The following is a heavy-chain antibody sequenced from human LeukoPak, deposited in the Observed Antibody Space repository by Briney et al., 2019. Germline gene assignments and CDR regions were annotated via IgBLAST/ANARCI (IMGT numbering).Heavy chain of an antibody. V-gene: IGHV3-23*01. Sequence: GGSLRLSCAASGFTFSSYAMTWVRQGPGKGLEWVLGISGSGSSTYYADSVKGRFTISRDNSKNTLYLQMSSLRAEDTAVYYCVKDESFSRGSIAAAGDDYWGQGTLVTVSS. CDR1: GFTFSSYA. J-gene: IGHJ4*02. CDR3: VKDESFSRGSIAAAGDDY. D-gene: IGHD6-13*01. CDR2: ISGSGSST.